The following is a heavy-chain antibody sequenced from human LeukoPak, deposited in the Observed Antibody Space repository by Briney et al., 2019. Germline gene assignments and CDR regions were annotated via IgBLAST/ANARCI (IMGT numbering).Heavy chain of an antibody. Sequence: PGGSLRLSCVVSGFTFSNYNMNWVRQAPGKGLEWVSSIGRSDTYIYYADSVTGRFTISRDNAKNSLYLQMSSLRAEDTAVYYCARGPSGYHNTGGQGTLVTVSS. CDR2: IGRSDTYI. D-gene: IGHD5-12*01. V-gene: IGHV3-21*01. CDR1: GFTFSNYN. CDR3: ARGPSGYHNT. J-gene: IGHJ4*02.